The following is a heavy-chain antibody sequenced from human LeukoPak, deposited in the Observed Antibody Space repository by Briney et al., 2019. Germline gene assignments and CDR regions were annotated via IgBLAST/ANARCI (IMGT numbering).Heavy chain of an antibody. CDR3: ARTYSSSSSFDY. J-gene: IGHJ4*02. CDR2: IYYSGST. Sequence: SETLSLTCTVSGGSISSYYWSWIRQPPGKGLEWIGYIYYSGSTNYNPSLKSRVTISVDTSKNQFSLKLSSVTAADTAVYYCARTYSSSSSFDYWGQGTLVTVSS. CDR1: GGSISSYY. D-gene: IGHD6-6*01. V-gene: IGHV4-59*01.